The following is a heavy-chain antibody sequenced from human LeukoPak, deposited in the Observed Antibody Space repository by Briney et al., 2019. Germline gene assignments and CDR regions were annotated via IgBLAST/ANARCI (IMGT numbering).Heavy chain of an antibody. Sequence: PGGSLRLSCAASGFTISRNYMSWVRQAQGRGLEWVSIIYIDDTTYYADSVRGRFTISRDTSKNTVYLQMYSLRVEDTAVYFCTRAGEVLPHDGFDIWGQGTLVTVSS. V-gene: IGHV3-53*01. CDR2: IYIDDTT. J-gene: IGHJ4*02. D-gene: IGHD3-10*01. CDR1: GFTISRNY. CDR3: TRAGEVLPHDGFDI.